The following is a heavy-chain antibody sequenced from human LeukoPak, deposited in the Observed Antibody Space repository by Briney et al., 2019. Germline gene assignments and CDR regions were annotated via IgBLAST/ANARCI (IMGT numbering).Heavy chain of an antibody. V-gene: IGHV3-21*01. CDR2: ISSSSSYI. Sequence: PGGSLRLSCAASGFTFSSYSMNWVRQAPGKGLEWVSSISSSSSYIHYADSVKGRFTISRDNAKNSLYLQMNSLRAEDTAVYYCARSARIVGATTSVDYWGQGTLVTVSS. CDR3: ARSARIVGATTSVDY. CDR1: GFTFSSYS. J-gene: IGHJ4*02. D-gene: IGHD1-26*01.